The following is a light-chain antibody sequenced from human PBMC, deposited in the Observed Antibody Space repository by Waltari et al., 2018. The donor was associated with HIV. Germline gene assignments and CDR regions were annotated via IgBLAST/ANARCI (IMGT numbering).Light chain of an antibody. CDR2: GAT. V-gene: IGKV1-27*01. CDR1: QGIRQY. Sequence: DIEMTQSPSSLSASLGDRITITCRASQGIRQYLAWYQVRPGERPNVLVYGATVLQPGVPSRFSASGSGTEFSLTISNLRTEDVGSYFCQTYNGAPFAFGGGTKVEVK. J-gene: IGKJ4*01. CDR3: QTYNGAPFA.